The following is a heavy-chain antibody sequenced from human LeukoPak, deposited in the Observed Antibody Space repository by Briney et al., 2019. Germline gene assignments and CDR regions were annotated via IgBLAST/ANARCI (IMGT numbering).Heavy chain of an antibody. Sequence: ASVKVSCKASGYTFTSYYMHWVRQAPGQGLEWMGIISPSGGSTSYAQKFQGRVTMTRDTSTSTVYMELSSLRSEDTAVYYCARDIEYYYDSSGYPQGWFDPWGQGTLVTVSS. J-gene: IGHJ5*02. CDR3: ARDIEYYYDSSGYPQGWFDP. CDR1: GYTFTSYY. V-gene: IGHV1-46*01. CDR2: ISPSGGST. D-gene: IGHD3-22*01.